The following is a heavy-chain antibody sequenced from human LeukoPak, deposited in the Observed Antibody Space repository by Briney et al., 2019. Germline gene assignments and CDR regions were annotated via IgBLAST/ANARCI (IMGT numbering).Heavy chain of an antibody. CDR3: ARGIYGELRLGNYYYYYYMDV. V-gene: IGHV4-34*01. J-gene: IGHJ6*03. Sequence: SETLSLTCAVYGGSFSGYYWSWIRQPPGKGLEWIGEINHSGSTNYNPSLKSRVTISVDTSKNQFSLKLSSVTAADTAVYYCARGIYGELRLGNYYYYYYMDVWGKGTTVTVSS. CDR1: GGSFSGYY. D-gene: IGHD4-17*01. CDR2: INHSGST.